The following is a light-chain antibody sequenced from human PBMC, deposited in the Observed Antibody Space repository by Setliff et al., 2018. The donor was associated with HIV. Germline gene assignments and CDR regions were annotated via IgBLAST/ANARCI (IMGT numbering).Light chain of an antibody. CDR2: EVN. CDR3: SSYVGTTGDV. Sequence: QSALAQPASVSGSPGQSITVSCTGTSSDVGSYNLVSWYQQHPGKAPKLMIYEVNKRPSGVSNRFSGSKSANTPSLTISGLQAEDEADYYCSSYVGTTGDVFGTGTKVTVL. V-gene: IGLV2-23*02. CDR1: SSDVGSYNL. J-gene: IGLJ1*01.